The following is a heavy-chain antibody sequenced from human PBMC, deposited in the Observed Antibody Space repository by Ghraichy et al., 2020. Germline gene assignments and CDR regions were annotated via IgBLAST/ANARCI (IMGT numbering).Heavy chain of an antibody. J-gene: IGHJ6*02. D-gene: IGHD4-23*01. Sequence: GGSLRLSCVGSEFTLSSYSMNWVRQSPGKGLEWVSYITSSGKTIFYADSVKGRFTISRDNAQNSLYLQMNNLRDEDTAVYYCARGSRVVRFFYYDGMDVWGQGTTVTVSS. CDR1: EFTLSSYS. CDR3: ARGSRVVRFFYYDGMDV. CDR2: ITSSGKTI. V-gene: IGHV3-48*02.